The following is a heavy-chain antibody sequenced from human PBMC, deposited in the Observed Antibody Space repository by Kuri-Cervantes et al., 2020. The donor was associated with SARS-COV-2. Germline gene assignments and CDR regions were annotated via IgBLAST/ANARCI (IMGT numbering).Heavy chain of an antibody. CDR2: INPNSGGT. D-gene: IGHD1-26*01. J-gene: IGHJ5*02. CDR3: ARDRNSGSYYENWFDP. CDR1: GGTFTGYY. V-gene: IGHV1-2*02. Sequence: ASVKVSCKASGGTFTGYYMHWVRQAPGQGLEWMGWINPNSGGTNYAQKFQGRVTMTRDTSISTAYMELSRLRSDDAAVYYCARDRNSGSYYENWFDPWGQGTLVTVSS.